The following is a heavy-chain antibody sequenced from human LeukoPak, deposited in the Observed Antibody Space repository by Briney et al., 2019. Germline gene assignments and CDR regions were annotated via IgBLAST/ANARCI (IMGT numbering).Heavy chain of an antibody. V-gene: IGHV1-24*01. Sequence: ASVKVYCKVSGYTPTELSMHSVRQAPGKGLEWMGGFDPEDGETIYAQKFQGRVTMTDDTATDTAYMELSSLRSEYTAVYYCATGDVSGYDKRFDYWGQGTLVTVSS. J-gene: IGHJ4*02. D-gene: IGHD5-12*01. CDR2: FDPEDGET. CDR1: GYTPTELS. CDR3: ATGDVSGYDKRFDY.